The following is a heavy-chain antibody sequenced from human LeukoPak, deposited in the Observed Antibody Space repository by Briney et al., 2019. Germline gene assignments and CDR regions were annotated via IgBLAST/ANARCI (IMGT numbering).Heavy chain of an antibody. V-gene: IGHV4-34*01. CDR3: ARVFSGYYVPQADRPFDP. Sequence: KPSETLSLTCAVYGGSFSGYYWSWIRQPPGKGLEWTGEINHSGSTNYNPSLKSRVTISVDTSKNQFSLKLSSVTAADTAVYYCARVFSGYYVPQADRPFDPWGQGTLVTVSS. D-gene: IGHD3-10*02. CDR2: INHSGST. J-gene: IGHJ5*02. CDR1: GGSFSGYY.